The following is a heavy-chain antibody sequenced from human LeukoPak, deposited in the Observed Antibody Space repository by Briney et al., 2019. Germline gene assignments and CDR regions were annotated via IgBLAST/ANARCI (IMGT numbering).Heavy chain of an antibody. V-gene: IGHV3-23*01. CDR2: ISISGETT. CDR1: GFTFSSYA. CDR3: ARLISTSSSRFSDY. Sequence: GGSLRLSCAASGFTFSSYAMSWVRQAPGKGLEWVSAISISGETTYYADSVKGRFTISRDTSRNTLYLQMHSLRAEDTAVYYCARLISTSSSRFSDYWGQGTLVTVSS. D-gene: IGHD6-6*01. J-gene: IGHJ4*02.